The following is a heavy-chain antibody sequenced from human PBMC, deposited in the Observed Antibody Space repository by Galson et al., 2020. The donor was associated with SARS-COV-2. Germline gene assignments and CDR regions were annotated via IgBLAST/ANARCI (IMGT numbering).Heavy chain of an antibody. V-gene: IGHV3-15*01. Sequence: GESLKISCAASGFTFSNAWMSWVRQAPGKGLEWVGRIKSKTDGGTTDYAAPVKGRFTISRDDSKNTLYLQMNSLKTEDTAVYYSTSITMVRGAPRAGGYYYMDVWGKGTTVTVSS. CDR2: IKSKTDGGTT. D-gene: IGHD3-10*01. J-gene: IGHJ6*03. CDR3: TSITMVRGAPRAGGYYYMDV. CDR1: GFTFSNAW.